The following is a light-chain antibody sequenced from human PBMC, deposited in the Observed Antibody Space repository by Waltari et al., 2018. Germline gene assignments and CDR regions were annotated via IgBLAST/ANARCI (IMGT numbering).Light chain of an antibody. V-gene: IGLV3-1*01. CDR1: KLGDKY. J-gene: IGLJ2*01. Sequence: SYELTQPPSVSVSPGQTASITCPGDKLGDKYACWYQQKPGQSPVLVIYQDIKRPSGTPERFSGSNSGNTATLTISGTQAMDEADYYCQAWDSRAYVVFGGGTKLTVL. CDR2: QDI. CDR3: QAWDSRAYVV.